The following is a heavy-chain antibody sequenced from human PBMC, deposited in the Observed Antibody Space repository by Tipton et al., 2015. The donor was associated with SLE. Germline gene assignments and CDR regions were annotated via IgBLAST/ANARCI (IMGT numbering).Heavy chain of an antibody. D-gene: IGHD3-10*01. CDR2: IYSAGST. V-gene: IGHV3-23*03. CDR1: GFSFTSYA. J-gene: IGHJ4*02. CDR3: ARGSDYYAEGHY. Sequence: SLRLSCAASGFSFTSYAMNWVRQAPGKGLEWVSLIYSAGSTSYADSVKGRFTVSRDTSKNTLYLQMNSLRAEDTAVYYCARGSDYYAEGHYWGQGTLVTVSS.